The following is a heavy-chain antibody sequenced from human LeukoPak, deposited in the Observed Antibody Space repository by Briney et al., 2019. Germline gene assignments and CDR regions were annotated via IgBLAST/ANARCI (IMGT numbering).Heavy chain of an antibody. CDR3: ARRGRTGSTFDY. CDR2: LFYTGST. D-gene: IGHD1-1*01. Sequence: SESLSLTCTVSGGSINSGSYYWGFIRQPPGKGLEWIGSLFYTGSTYYNPSLESRVTISADTSKNQFPLKLNSVTAADTAVYYCARRGRTGSTFDYWGQGTLVTVSS. J-gene: IGHJ4*02. V-gene: IGHV4-39*01. CDR1: GGSINSGSYY.